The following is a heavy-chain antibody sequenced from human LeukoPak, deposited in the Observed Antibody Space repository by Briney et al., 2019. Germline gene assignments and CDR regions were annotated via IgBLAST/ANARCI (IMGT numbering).Heavy chain of an antibody. CDR2: IYPGDSDT. D-gene: IGHD6-6*01. J-gene: IGHJ4*02. CDR1: GYIFTSYW. V-gene: IGHV5-51*01. Sequence: GGSLQISCQCSGYIFTSYWIGGGRPLPGKGGGGMGVIYPGDSDTRYSPSFQGQVTISADKSITTAYLQWSSLKASDTAMYYCARLYSSSSYFDYWGQGTLVTVSS. CDR3: ARLYSSSSYFDY.